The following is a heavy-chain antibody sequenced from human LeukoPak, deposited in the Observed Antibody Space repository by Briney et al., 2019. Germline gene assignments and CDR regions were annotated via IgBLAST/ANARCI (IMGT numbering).Heavy chain of an antibody. CDR1: GFTFNEYS. J-gene: IGHJ4*02. V-gene: IGHV3-43*02. D-gene: IGHD6-19*01. CDR3: AKDTDSRPGYSSGYYDY. Sequence: GRSLRLSCAASGFTFNEYSMHWVRQAPGKGLEWVSLISGDGGDRKYADSVKGRFTISRDNSKHSLYLQMNSLRIDDFALYYCAKDTDSRPGYSSGYYDYWGRGTLVTVSS. CDR2: ISGDGGDR.